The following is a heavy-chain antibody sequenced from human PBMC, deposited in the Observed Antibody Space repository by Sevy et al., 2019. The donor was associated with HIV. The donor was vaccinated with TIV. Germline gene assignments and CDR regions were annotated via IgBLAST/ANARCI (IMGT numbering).Heavy chain of an antibody. Sequence: GGSLRLSCAASGFIVSSNYVSWVRQAPGKGLEWVSVIYSGGSTYYADSVKGRFTISRDNSKNTLYLQMNSLRAEDKAVYYCARRFYDSSGYSTDAFDIWGQGTMVTVSS. D-gene: IGHD3-22*01. CDR3: ARRFYDSSGYSTDAFDI. V-gene: IGHV3-53*01. CDR2: IYSGGST. CDR1: GFIVSSNY. J-gene: IGHJ3*02.